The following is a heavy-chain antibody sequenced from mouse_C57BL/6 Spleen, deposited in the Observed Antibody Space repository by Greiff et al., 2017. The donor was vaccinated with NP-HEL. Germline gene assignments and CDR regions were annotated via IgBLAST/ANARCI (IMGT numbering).Heavy chain of an antibody. D-gene: IGHD2-4*01. CDR2: INPNNGGT. CDR3: ARDWGLRRWFAY. V-gene: IGHV1-26*01. J-gene: IGHJ3*01. CDR1: GYTFTDYY. Sequence: SGPELVKPGASVKISCKASGYTFTDYYMNWVKQSHGKSLEWIGDINPNNGGTSYNQKFKGKATLTVDKSSSTAYMELRSLTSEDSAVYYCARDWGLRRWFAYWGQGTLVTVSA.